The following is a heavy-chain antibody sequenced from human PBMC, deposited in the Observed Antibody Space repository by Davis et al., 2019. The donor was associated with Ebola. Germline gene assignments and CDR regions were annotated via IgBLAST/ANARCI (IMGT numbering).Heavy chain of an antibody. Sequence: PGGSLRLSCAASGFAFDTYSMNWVRQAPGKALEWVSSISSDSDYIYYADSAKGRFTISRDNFQNTLFLQMNSLRVEDTAVYYCAKSSEIILLTGGLDYWGQGALVTVSS. J-gene: IGHJ4*02. CDR2: ISSDSDYI. CDR1: GFAFDTYS. V-gene: IGHV3-21*04. CDR3: AKSSEIILLTGGLDY. D-gene: IGHD3-10*01.